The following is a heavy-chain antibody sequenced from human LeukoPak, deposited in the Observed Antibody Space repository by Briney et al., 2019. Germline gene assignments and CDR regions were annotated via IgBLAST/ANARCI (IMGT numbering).Heavy chain of an antibody. V-gene: IGHV3-23*01. D-gene: IGHD2/OR15-2a*01. J-gene: IGHJ4*02. CDR1: GFTFSSYA. CDR2: ISRSADTT. CDR3: AKGDTVIQWNYYDY. Sequence: GGSLRLSCAASGFTFSSYAMSWVRQAPGKGLEWVSVISRSADTTYYADSVKGRFTISRDNSKSTLYLQMNSLRAEDTAAYYCAKGDTVIQWNYYDYWGQGAQVTVSS.